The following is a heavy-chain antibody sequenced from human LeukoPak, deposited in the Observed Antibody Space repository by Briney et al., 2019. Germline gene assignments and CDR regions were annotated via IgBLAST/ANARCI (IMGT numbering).Heavy chain of an antibody. CDR1: GFTFSSYA. V-gene: IGHV3-23*01. J-gene: IGHJ5*02. CDR2: ISGSGGST. D-gene: IGHD6-6*01. CDR3: AKDSVEYSSSPNWFDP. Sequence: PGGSLRLSCAASGFTFSSYAMSWVRQAPGKGLEWVSAISGSGGSTYYADSVKGRFTISRDNSKNTLYLQMNSLRAEDTAVYYCAKDSVEYSSSPNWFDPWGQGTLVSVSS.